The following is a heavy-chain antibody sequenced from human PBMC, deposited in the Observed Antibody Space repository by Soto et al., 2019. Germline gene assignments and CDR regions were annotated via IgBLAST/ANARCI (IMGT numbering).Heavy chain of an antibody. D-gene: IGHD1-7*01. CDR1: GYTFSNFW. CDR3: AKDRDWNYALGIDY. Sequence: GESLKISCQSSGYTFSNFWIGWVRQLPGKGLEWMGIIYPGDHETRYSPSFHGKVTISADRSINTAYLQWNSLEASDTAFYYCAKDRDWNYALGIDYWGQGTLVTVSS. V-gene: IGHV5-51*01. CDR2: IYPGDHET. J-gene: IGHJ4*02.